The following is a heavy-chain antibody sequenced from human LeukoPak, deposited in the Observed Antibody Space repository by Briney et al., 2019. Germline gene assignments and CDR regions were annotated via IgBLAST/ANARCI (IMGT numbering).Heavy chain of an antibody. J-gene: IGHJ6*02. CDR3: ARGLNPSIAVAGTWAGGPLYGMDV. V-gene: IGHV1-2*04. D-gene: IGHD6-19*01. CDR1: GYTFTGYY. CDR2: INPNSGGT. Sequence: ASVKVSCKASGYTFTGYYMHWVRQAPGQGLEWMGWINPNSGGTNYAQKFQGWVTMTRDTSISTAYMELSRLRSDDTAVYYCARGLNPSIAVAGTWAGGPLYGMDVWGQGTTVTVSS.